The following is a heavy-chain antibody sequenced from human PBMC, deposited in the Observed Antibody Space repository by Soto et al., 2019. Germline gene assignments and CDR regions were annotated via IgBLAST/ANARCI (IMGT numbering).Heavy chain of an antibody. CDR2: IYYSGST. CDR1: GDSISNYH. V-gene: IGHV4-59*01. D-gene: IGHD5-12*01. CDR3: AKASSGYGSFDH. Sequence: SETLSLTCTVSGDSISNYHCSWIRQSPGKGLEWIGYIYYSGSTNYNPSLKSRVTISIDKSKNQFSLKLTSVTAADTAVYYCAKASSGYGSFDHWGQGMLVTVSS. J-gene: IGHJ4*02.